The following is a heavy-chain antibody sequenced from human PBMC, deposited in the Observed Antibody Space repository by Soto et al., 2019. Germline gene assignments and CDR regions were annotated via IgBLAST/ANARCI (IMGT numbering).Heavy chain of an antibody. CDR2: TYYRSKWYN. CDR1: GDSVSSNSAA. V-gene: IGHV6-1*01. D-gene: IGHD2-8*01. Sequence: QVQLQQSGPGLVKPSQTLSLTCAISGDSVSSNSAAWNWIRQSPSRGLEWLGRTYYRSKWYNDYALSVKSRITINPDTSKNQFSLQLNSVTPADTAVYYCARDPTKMVYAIGWFDPWGQGTLVTVSS. J-gene: IGHJ5*02. CDR3: ARDPTKMVYAIGWFDP.